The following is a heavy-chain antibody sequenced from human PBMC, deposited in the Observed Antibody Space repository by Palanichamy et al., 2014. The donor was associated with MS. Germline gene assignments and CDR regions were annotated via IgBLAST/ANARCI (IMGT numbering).Heavy chain of an antibody. CDR3: ARDWDDISTGYS. D-gene: IGHD3-9*01. J-gene: IGHJ4*02. CDR2: ITSTSRHM. V-gene: IGHV3-21*01. Sequence: KGLEWVSSITSTSRHMFYADSVKGRFTISRDNAKNSLYLQMNSLRAEDTAVYYCARDWDDISTGYSWGQGTLVSVSS.